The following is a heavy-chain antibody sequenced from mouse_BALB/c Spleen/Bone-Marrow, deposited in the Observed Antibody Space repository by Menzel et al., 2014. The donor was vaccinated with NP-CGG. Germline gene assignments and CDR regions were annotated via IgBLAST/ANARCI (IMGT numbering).Heavy chain of an antibody. CDR1: GFTFNSYG. J-gene: IGHJ3*01. CDR2: ISGGGSYT. Sequence: EVQRVESGGGLVKSGGSLKLSCAASGFTFNSYGMSWVRQTPEKRLEWVATISGGGSYTFYSDGVKGRFTISRDNAKNNLYLQLSSLRSEDTALYYCARHAFYDQTEVSFVNWGQGTLVTVSA. V-gene: IGHV5-9-2*01. D-gene: IGHD2-3*01. CDR3: ARHAFYDQTEVSFVN.